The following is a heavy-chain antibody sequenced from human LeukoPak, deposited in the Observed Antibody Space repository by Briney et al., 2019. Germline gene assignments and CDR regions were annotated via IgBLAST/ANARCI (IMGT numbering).Heavy chain of an antibody. D-gene: IGHD2-21*02. V-gene: IGHV7-4-1*02. CDR2: INTNTGNP. Sequence: ASVKVSRKASGYTFTSYAMNWVRQAPGQGLEWMGWINTNTGNPTYAQGFTGRFVFSLDTSVSTAYLQISSLKAEDTAVYYCARFLPMAYCGGDCYNYYYYYYMDVWGKGTTVTVSS. CDR3: ARFLPMAYCGGDCYNYYYYYYMDV. J-gene: IGHJ6*03. CDR1: GYTFTSYA.